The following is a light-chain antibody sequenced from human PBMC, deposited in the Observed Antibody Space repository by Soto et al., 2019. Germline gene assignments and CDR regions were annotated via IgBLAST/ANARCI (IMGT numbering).Light chain of an antibody. CDR3: QQYNSYS. CDR1: QTVSAW. J-gene: IGKJ1*01. CDR2: RAS. Sequence: IQMTQSPSTLSASIGDRVTISCRASQTVSAWLAWYQQKPGKAPKLLIYRASILESGVPSRFSGSGSGTEFTLTISSLQPDDFATYYCQQYNSYSFGQGSKV. V-gene: IGKV1-5*03.